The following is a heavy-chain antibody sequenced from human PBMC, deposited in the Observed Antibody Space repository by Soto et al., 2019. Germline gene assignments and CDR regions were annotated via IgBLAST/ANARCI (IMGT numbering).Heavy chain of an antibody. Sequence: EVQLLESGGGLVQPGGSLRLSCAASGLTFSNYAMNWVRQAPGKGLEWVSLISGAGDSAYHADSVKGRFTISRDNSKNTLYLQMNSLRAEDTAIYYCVKEGSGWYSRGSFDFWGRGTMVTVSS. CDR1: GLTFSNYA. CDR3: VKEGSGWYSRGSFDF. CDR2: ISGAGDSA. V-gene: IGHV3-23*01. J-gene: IGHJ3*01. D-gene: IGHD6-19*01.